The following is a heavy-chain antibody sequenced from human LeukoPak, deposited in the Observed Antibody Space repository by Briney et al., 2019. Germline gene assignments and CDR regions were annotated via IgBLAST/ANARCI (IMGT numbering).Heavy chain of an antibody. Sequence: GASVKVSCKASGYTFTGYYMHWVRQAPGQGLEWMGWIDPNSGGTNYAQKFQGRVTMTRDTSISTAYMELSRLRSDDTAVYYCARAGVGWQWLASSSFDYWGQGTLVTVSS. D-gene: IGHD6-19*01. J-gene: IGHJ4*02. V-gene: IGHV1-2*02. CDR1: GYTFTGYY. CDR3: ARAGVGWQWLASSSFDY. CDR2: IDPNSGGT.